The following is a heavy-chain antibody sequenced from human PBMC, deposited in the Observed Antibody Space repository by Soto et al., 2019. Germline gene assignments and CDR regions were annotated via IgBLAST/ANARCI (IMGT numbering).Heavy chain of an antibody. Sequence: GASVKVSCKASGYTFTSYGISWVRQAPGQGLEWMGWISAYNGNTNYAQKLQGRVTMTTDTSTSTAYMELRSLRSDDTAVYYCARDVGYYDILTGHRENNWFDPWGQGTLVTVSS. CDR2: ISAYNGNT. V-gene: IGHV1-18*01. CDR1: GYTFTSYG. CDR3: ARDVGYYDILTGHRENNWFDP. D-gene: IGHD3-9*01. J-gene: IGHJ5*02.